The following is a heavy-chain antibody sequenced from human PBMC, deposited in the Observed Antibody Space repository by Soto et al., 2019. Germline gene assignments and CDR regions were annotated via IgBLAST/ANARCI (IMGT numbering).Heavy chain of an antibody. CDR1: GGCISSSSYY. Sequence: SDTLSRTCTVSGGCISSSSYYWGWIRQPPGKGLEWIGSIYYSGSTYYNPSPKSRVTISVDTSKNQFSLKLSSVTAADTAVYYCARRSSSRSWFDPWGQGTLVTVSS. CDR3: ARRSSSRSWFDP. V-gene: IGHV4-39*01. CDR2: IYYSGST. J-gene: IGHJ5*02. D-gene: IGHD6-6*01.